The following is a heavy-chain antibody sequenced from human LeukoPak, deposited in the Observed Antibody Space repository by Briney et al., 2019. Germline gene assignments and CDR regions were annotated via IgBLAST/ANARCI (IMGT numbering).Heavy chain of an antibody. Sequence: SETLSLTCTVSGGSISSSSYYWGWIRQPPGKGLEWIGSIYYSGSTYYNPSLKSRVTISVDTSKNQFSLKLSSVTAADTAVYYCARDEAMVVTPRNWGQGTLVTVSS. J-gene: IGHJ4*02. V-gene: IGHV4-39*07. D-gene: IGHD4/OR15-4a*01. CDR2: IYYSGST. CDR1: GGSISSSSYY. CDR3: ARDEAMVVTPRN.